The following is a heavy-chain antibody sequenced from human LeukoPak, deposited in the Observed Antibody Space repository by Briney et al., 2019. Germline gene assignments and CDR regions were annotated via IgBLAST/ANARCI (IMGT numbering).Heavy chain of an antibody. CDR3: ARGLYSSGWSDHYYFDY. J-gene: IGHJ4*02. D-gene: IGHD6-19*01. CDR2: IIPIFGTA. Sequence: SVKVSCKASGGTFSSYAISWVRQAPGQGLEWMGGIIPIFGTANYAQKFQGRVTITADESTSTAYMELSSLRSEDTAVYYCARGLYSSGWSDHYYFDYWGQGTLVTVSS. CDR1: GGTFSSYA. V-gene: IGHV1-69*13.